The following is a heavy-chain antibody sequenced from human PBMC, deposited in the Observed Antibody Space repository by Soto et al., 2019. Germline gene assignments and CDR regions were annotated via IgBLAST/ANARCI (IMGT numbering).Heavy chain of an antibody. J-gene: IGHJ4*02. CDR3: ARYCSSTICHYFDY. CDR1: GGSISSGGYS. V-gene: IGHV4-30-2*01. Sequence: TLSLTCAVSGGSISSGGYSWSWIRQPPGKGLEWIGYIYHSGSTYYNPSLKSRVTISVDRSKNQFSLKLSSVTAADTAVYYCARYCSSTICHYFDYWGQGTLGTVSS. D-gene: IGHD2-2*01. CDR2: IYHSGST.